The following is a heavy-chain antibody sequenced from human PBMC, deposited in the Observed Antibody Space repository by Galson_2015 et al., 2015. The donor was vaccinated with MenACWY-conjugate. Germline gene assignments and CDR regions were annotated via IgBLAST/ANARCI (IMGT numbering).Heavy chain of an antibody. V-gene: IGHV3-48*02. CDR2: ISPTSGNI. J-gene: IGHJ3*01. CDR1: GFSISNFG. Sequence: SLRLSCAASGFSISNFGMNWVRQAPGKGLGWVSYISPTSGNIYYADPVKGRFTISRDNAKNSLYLQMNSLRDEDSAVYYCARRDARLAKLVGACELWGQGTKVTVSS. D-gene: IGHD3-16*01. CDR3: ARRDARLAKLVGACEL.